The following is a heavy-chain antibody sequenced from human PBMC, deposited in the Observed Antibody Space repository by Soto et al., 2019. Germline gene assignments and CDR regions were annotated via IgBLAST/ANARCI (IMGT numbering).Heavy chain of an antibody. CDR2: ISGSGAST. Sequence: EVQLLESGGGLVQPGGSLRLSCAASGFTFSSNAMSWVRQAPGKGLEWVSAISGSGASTYYADSVKGRFTISRDNSKNTLYLQMNSLRAEDTAVYYCAKPFVGYCSDGSCYSGVFDIWGQGTMVTVSP. V-gene: IGHV3-23*01. J-gene: IGHJ3*02. CDR3: AKPFVGYCSDGSCYSGVFDI. CDR1: GFTFSSNA. D-gene: IGHD2-15*01.